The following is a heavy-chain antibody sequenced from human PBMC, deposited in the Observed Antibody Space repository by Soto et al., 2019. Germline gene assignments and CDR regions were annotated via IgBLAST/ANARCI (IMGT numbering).Heavy chain of an antibody. V-gene: IGHV1-8*01. Sequence: QVQLVQSGAEVKKPGASVKVSCKASGYTFTSYDLNWVRQATGQGLEWMGWMNPNSGNTGYAQQFQGRVTMTRNTSISTADMELSSLRSEDTAVYYCARGSHLVHDDGDYRDDYWGQGTLVTVSS. D-gene: IGHD4-17*01. CDR2: MNPNSGNT. J-gene: IGHJ4*02. CDR3: ARGSHLVHDDGDYRDDY. CDR1: GYTFTSYD.